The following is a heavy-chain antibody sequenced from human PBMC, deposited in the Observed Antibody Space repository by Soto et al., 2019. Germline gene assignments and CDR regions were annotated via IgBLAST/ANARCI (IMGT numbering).Heavy chain of an antibody. CDR1: GGSISSYY. J-gene: IGHJ4*02. D-gene: IGHD1-7*01. CDR3: ARMNWNYDPPYYFDY. CDR2: IYYSGST. Sequence: SETLSLTCTVSGGSISSYYWSWIRQPPGKGLEWIGYIYYSGSTNYNPSLKGRVTISVDTSKNQFSLKLSSVTAADTAVYYCARMNWNYDPPYYFDYWGQGTLVTVSS. V-gene: IGHV4-59*01.